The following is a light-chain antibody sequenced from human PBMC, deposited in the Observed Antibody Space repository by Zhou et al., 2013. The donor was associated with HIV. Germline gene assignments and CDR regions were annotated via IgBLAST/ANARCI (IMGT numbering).Light chain of an antibody. CDR2: AAF. CDR3: QQSYSTPIT. Sequence: DIQLTQSPVSLSASVGDRVTITCRASQTISSDLSWYQQKPGKAPKLLIYAAFSLQSGVPSRFSGSGSGTDFTLTISSLQPEDFATYYCQQSYSTPITFGGGTRVEIK. V-gene: IGKV1-39*01. CDR1: QTISSD. J-gene: IGKJ4*01.